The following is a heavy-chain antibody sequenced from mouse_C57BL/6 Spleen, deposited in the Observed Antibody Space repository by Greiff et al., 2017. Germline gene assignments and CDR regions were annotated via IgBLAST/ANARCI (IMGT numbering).Heavy chain of an antibody. CDR1: GYTFTDHT. D-gene: IGHD2-4*01. V-gene: IGHV1-78*01. CDR2: IYPRDGST. J-gene: IGHJ1*03. Sequence: VQLQQSDAELVKPGASVKISCKVSGYTFTDHTIHWMKQRPEQGLEWIGYIYPRDGSTKYNEKFKGKATLTADKSSSTAYMQLNSLTSEDSAVYFCATNDYDEDWYFDVWGTGTTVTVSS. CDR3: ATNDYDEDWYFDV.